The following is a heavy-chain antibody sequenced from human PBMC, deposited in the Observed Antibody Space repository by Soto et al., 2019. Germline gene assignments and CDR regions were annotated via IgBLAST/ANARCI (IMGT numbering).Heavy chain of an antibody. Sequence: GSLRLSGAASVFTFSSYAMSWVRQAPGKGLEWVSAISGSGGSTYYADSVKGRFTISRDNSKNTLYLQMDSLRAEDTAVYYCAKEGTGMYSSIDYWGQGTLVTVSS. J-gene: IGHJ4*02. V-gene: IGHV3-23*01. CDR2: ISGSGGST. CDR3: AKEGTGMYSSIDY. CDR1: VFTFSSYA. D-gene: IGHD6-13*01.